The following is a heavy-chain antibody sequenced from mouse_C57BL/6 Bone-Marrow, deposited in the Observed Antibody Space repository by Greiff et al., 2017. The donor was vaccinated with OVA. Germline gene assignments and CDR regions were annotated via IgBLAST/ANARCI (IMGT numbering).Heavy chain of an antibody. CDR1: GYTFTSYD. J-gene: IGHJ1*03. CDR3: AREYGSSYRYFDV. D-gene: IGHD1-1*01. V-gene: IGHV1-85*01. Sequence: VQRVESGPELVKPGASVKLSCKASGYTFTSYDINWVKQRPGQGLEWIGWIYPRDGSTKYNEKFKGKATLTVDTSSSTAYMELHSLTSEDSAVYFCAREYGSSYRYFDVWGTGTTVTVSS. CDR2: IYPRDGST.